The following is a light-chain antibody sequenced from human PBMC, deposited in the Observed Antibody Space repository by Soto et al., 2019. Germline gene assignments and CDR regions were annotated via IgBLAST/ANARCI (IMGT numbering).Light chain of an antibody. CDR1: SSNIGNNY. V-gene: IGLV1-51*01. CDR2: DNN. CDR3: GTWTIGLRAYV. J-gene: IGLJ1*01. Sequence: QSVLTKPHSVSPAPGQKFTISCSGSSSNIGNNYVSWYQQLPGTAPKLLIYDNNKRPSGIPDRFSGSKSGTSATLGITGLQTGDEADYYCGTWTIGLRAYVFGTGTKLTVL.